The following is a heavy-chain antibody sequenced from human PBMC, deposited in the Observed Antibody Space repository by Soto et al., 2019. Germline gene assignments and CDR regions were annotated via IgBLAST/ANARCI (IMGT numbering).Heavy chain of an antibody. D-gene: IGHD2-2*01. CDR3: ASSVLVTSTMNYFDL. CDR2: IYPDDSET. Sequence: GESLKISCQGSGYRFSNYWIAWVRQMPGEGLEWLGIIYPDDSETRYSPSFQGQVTISADKSIKTTYLQWSSLRASDTAMYFCASSVLVTSTMNYFDLCGQGTMVTVYS. J-gene: IGHJ4*02. CDR1: GYRFSNYW. V-gene: IGHV5-51*01.